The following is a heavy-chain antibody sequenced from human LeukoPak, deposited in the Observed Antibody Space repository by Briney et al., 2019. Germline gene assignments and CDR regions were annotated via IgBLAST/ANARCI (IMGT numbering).Heavy chain of an antibody. CDR2: ISSSSSYI. CDR3: AREGVAAAGRDAFDI. D-gene: IGHD6-13*01. J-gene: IGHJ3*02. V-gene: IGHV3-21*01. CDR1: GVTFSSYW. Sequence: GGSLRLSCAASGVTFSSYWMSWVRQAPGKGLEWVSSISSSSSYIYYADSVKGRFTISRDNAKNSLYLQMNSLRAEDTAVYYCAREGVAAAGRDAFDIWGQGTMVTVSS.